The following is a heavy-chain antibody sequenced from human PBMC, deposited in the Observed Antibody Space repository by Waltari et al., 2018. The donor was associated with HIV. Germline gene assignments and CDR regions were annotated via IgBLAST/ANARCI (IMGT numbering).Heavy chain of an antibody. CDR2: IIPILGIA. J-gene: IGHJ4*02. V-gene: IGHV1-69*04. CDR3: ARDPTDTAMVFFYAG. D-gene: IGHD5-18*01. CDR1: GGTFSSYA. Sequence: QVQLVQSGAEVKKPGSSVKVSCKASGGTFSSYAISWVRQAPGQGLEWMGRIIPILGIANYAQKFQGRVTITADKSTSTAYMELSSLRSEDTAVYYCARDPTDTAMVFFYAGWGQGTLVTVSS.